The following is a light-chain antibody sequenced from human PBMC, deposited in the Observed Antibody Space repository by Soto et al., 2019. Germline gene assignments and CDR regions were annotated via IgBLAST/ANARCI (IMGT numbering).Light chain of an antibody. J-gene: IGLJ2*01. CDR1: SSNIGSDY. CDR2: RNN. Sequence: QSVLTQPPSASGTSGQRVTISCSGSSSNIGSDYASWYQQLPGTAPKLLIYRNNQRPSGVPDRFSGSKSGTSASLAISGLRSEDEADYYCAAWDDTRSGHVVFGGGTKLTVL. CDR3: AAWDDTRSGHVV. V-gene: IGLV1-47*01.